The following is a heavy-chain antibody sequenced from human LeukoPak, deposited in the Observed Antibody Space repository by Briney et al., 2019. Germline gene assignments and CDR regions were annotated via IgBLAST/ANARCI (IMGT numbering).Heavy chain of an antibody. CDR3: ARADYGDQGTDY. V-gene: IGHV3-21*01. Sequence: TTGGSLRLSCAASGFTFSSYSMNWVRQAPGKGLEWVSSISSSSSYIYYADSVKGRFTISRDNSKNTLYLQMNSLRAEDTAVYYCARADYGDQGTDYWGQGTLVTVSS. CDR1: GFTFSSYS. J-gene: IGHJ4*02. D-gene: IGHD4-17*01. CDR2: ISSSSSYI.